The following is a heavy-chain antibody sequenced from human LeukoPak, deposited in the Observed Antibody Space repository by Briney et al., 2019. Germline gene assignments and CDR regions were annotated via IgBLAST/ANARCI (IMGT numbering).Heavy chain of an antibody. CDR1: GGSFSGYY. Sequence: SETLSLTCAVYGGSFSGYYWSWIRQPPGKGLEWIGEINHSGSTNYNPSLKSRVTISVDTSKNQFSLKLSSVTAAGTAVYYCARASYYDILTGYYFGSKWWFDPWGQGTLVTVSS. V-gene: IGHV4-34*01. D-gene: IGHD3-9*01. J-gene: IGHJ5*02. CDR2: INHSGST. CDR3: ARASYYDILTGYYFGSKWWFDP.